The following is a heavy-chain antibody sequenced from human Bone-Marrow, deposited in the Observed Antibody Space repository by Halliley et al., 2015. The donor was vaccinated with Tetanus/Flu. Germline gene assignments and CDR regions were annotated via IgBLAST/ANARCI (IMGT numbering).Heavy chain of an antibody. CDR2: IRSKPYGGTT. Sequence: SLRLSCTGSGFTFGDYVMSWVRQAPGKGLEWVGFIRSKPYGGTTEHAASVKGRFGISRDDAKSIIYLQMNSLKTEDTAVYYCVRGSDFYYDYSGHWGQGTLVTVSS. CDR3: VRGSDFYYDYSGH. D-gene: IGHD3-22*01. V-gene: IGHV3-49*04. CDR1: GFTFGDYV. J-gene: IGHJ4*02.